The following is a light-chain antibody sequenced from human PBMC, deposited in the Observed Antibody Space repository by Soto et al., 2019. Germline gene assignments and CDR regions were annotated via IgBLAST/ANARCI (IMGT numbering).Light chain of an antibody. Sequence: DVVMTQSPETLAVSLGERAAINCKSSQNLLFSSNNKNSLAWYQQKPGQPPKLLIYWASTREPGAPHRFSGSGSGREFTPTISSLQAEDVALYYCQQYHTTPIPFGHGTKLEIK. CDR1: QNLLFSSNNKNS. J-gene: IGKJ2*01. CDR2: WAS. V-gene: IGKV4-1*01. CDR3: QQYHTTPIP.